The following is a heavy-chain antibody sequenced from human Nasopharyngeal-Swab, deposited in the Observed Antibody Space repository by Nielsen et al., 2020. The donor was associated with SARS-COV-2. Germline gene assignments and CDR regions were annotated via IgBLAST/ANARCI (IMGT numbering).Heavy chain of an antibody. CDR2: IYSGGST. D-gene: IGHD3-10*01. V-gene: IGHV3-66*01. CDR3: ARELPSLVTMVRGVIAHYYGMDV. J-gene: IGHJ6*02. Sequence: GGSLRLSCAASGFTVSSNYMSWVRQAPGKGLEWVSVIYSGGSTYYADSVKGRFTISRDNSKNTLYLQMNSPRAEDTAVYYCARELPSLVTMVRGVIAHYYGMDVWGQGTTVTVSS. CDR1: GFTVSSNY.